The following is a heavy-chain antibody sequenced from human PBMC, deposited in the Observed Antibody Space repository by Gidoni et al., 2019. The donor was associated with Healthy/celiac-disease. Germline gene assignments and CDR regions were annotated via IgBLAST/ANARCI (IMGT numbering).Heavy chain of an antibody. CDR1: GFTFTSYA. CDR2: ISGSGGST. V-gene: IGHV3-23*01. CDR3: AKGPDGYYGMDV. J-gene: IGHJ6*02. Sequence: EVQLLESGGGLGQPGGSLRLSCAASGFTFTSYAMSWVRQAPGKGLEWVSAISGSGGSTYYADSVKGRFTISRDNSKNTLYLQMNSLRAEDTAVYYCAKGPDGYYGMDVWGQGTTVTVSS.